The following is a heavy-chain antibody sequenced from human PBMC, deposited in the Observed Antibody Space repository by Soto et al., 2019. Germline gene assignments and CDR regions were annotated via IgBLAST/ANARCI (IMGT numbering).Heavy chain of an antibody. CDR3: ARGDHYGYYYYMDV. V-gene: IGHV3-21*01. D-gene: IGHD3-16*01. CDR1: GFTFSSYS. CDR2: ISSSSSYI. J-gene: IGHJ6*03. Sequence: GGSLRLSCAASGFTFSSYSMNWVRQAPGKGLEWVSPISSSSSYIYYADSVKGRFTISRDNAKNSLYLQMNSLRAEDTAVYYCARGDHYGYYYYMDVWGKGTTVTVSS.